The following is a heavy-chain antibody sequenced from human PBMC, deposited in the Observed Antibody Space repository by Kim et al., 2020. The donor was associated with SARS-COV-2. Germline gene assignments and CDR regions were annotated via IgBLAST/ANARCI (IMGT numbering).Heavy chain of an antibody. CDR1: GFTFRDSW. CDR3: VRDRGCRSDF. Sequence: GGSLRLSCVASGFTFRDSWMHWVRQAPGKGLGWVAHIRTDGTLTSYADSAKGRFTISRDNAKNTLSLQMNILRTEDTAVYYCVRDRGCRSDFGGQGTLV. CDR2: IRTDGTLT. V-gene: IGHV3-74*01. J-gene: IGHJ1*01. D-gene: IGHD2-21*02.